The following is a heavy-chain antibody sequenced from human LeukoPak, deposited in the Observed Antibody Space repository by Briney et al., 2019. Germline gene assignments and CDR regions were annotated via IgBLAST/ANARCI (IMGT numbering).Heavy chain of an antibody. V-gene: IGHV4-39*01. CDR2: IYYSGST. CDR1: GGSISSSSYY. CDR3: ARANIRFLEWFDP. D-gene: IGHD3-3*01. Sequence: PSETLSLTCTVSGGSISSSSYYWGWIRQPPGKGLEWIGSIYYSGSTYYNPSLKSRVTISVDTSKNQFSLKLSSVTAADTAVYYCARANIRFLEWFDPWGQGTLVTVSS. J-gene: IGHJ5*02.